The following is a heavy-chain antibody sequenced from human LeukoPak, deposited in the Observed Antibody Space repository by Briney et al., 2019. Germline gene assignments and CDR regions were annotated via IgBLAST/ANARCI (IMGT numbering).Heavy chain of an antibody. J-gene: IGHJ6*02. CDR2: INHSGST. D-gene: IGHD5-24*01. V-gene: IGHV4-34*01. Sequence: SETLSLTCAVYGGSFSAYYWSWIRQPPGKGLEWIGEINHSGSTNYNPSLKSRVTISVDTSKNQFSLKLSSVTAADTAVYYCARAKRWFSVGSGRPTYGMDVWGQGTTVTVSS. CDR1: GGSFSAYY. CDR3: ARAKRWFSVGSGRPTYGMDV.